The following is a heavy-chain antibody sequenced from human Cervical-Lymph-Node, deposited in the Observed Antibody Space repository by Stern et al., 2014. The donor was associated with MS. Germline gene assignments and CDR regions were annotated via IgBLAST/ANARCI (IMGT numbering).Heavy chain of an antibody. J-gene: IGHJ4*02. V-gene: IGHV4-59*08. Sequence: VQLQESGPGLVKPSETLSLTCSVSGGSISSYYWNWIRQPPGKGLEWIANVHYSGTTNYNPPLKIRFPILQAPPINKTPLKLPSVPAADTAVYYCAGSGTYYPDYWGQGILVTVSS. CDR3: AGSGTYYPDY. CDR1: GGSISSYY. D-gene: IGHD3-3*01. CDR2: VHYSGTT.